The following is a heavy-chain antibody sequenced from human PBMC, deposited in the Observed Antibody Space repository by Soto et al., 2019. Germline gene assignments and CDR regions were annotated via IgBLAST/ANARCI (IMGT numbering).Heavy chain of an antibody. V-gene: IGHV1-69*13. D-gene: IGHD3-22*01. Sequence: GASVKVSCKASGGTFSSYAISWVRQAPGQGLEWMGGIIPIFGTANYAQKFQGRVTITADESTSTAYMELSSLRSEDTAVYYCARGGPEGDYYDSSGYYFDYWGQGTLVTVSS. CDR2: IIPIFGTA. J-gene: IGHJ4*02. CDR1: GGTFSSYA. CDR3: ARGGPEGDYYDSSGYYFDY.